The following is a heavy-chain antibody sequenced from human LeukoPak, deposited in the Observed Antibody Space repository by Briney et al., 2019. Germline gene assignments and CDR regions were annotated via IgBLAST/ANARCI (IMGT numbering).Heavy chain of an antibody. CDR1: GFTFNTYE. D-gene: IGHD3-10*01. CDR2: ISSGGTT. J-gene: IGHJ4*02. V-gene: IGHV3-48*03. Sequence: GGSLRLSCAASGFTFNTYEMNWVRQTPGKGLEWVSYISSGGTTIYADSVKGRFSVSRDNTKNSLFLQMNSLRAEDTAVYYCARGSYGDWGQGTLVTVSS. CDR3: ARGSYGD.